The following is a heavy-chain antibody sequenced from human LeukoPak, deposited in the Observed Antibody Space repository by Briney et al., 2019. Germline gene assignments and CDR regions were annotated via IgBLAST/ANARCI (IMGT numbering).Heavy chain of an antibody. Sequence: SETLSPTCTVSGGSISSYYWSWIRQPPGKGLEWIGYIYYSGSTNYNPSLKSRVTISVDTSKNQFSLKLSSVTAADTAVYYCARDFRFLEWPGGYGMDVWGQGTTVTVSS. D-gene: IGHD3-3*01. CDR2: IYYSGST. J-gene: IGHJ6*02. CDR3: ARDFRFLEWPGGYGMDV. CDR1: GGSISSYY. V-gene: IGHV4-59*01.